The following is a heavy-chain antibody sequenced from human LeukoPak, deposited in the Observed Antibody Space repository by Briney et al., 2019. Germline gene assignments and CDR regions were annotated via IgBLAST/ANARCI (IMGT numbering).Heavy chain of an antibody. CDR1: GFTFSNYA. J-gene: IGHJ4*02. D-gene: IGHD3-22*01. CDR2: IWYDGSNK. V-gene: IGHV3-33*08. Sequence: GGSLRLSCAASGFTFSNYAMYWVRQAPGKGLEWVAVIWYDGSNKYYADSVKGRFTISRDNSKNTLYLQMNSLRAEDTAVYYCARDVDYDSSGYYYPPDYWGQGTLVTVSS. CDR3: ARDVDYDSSGYYYPPDY.